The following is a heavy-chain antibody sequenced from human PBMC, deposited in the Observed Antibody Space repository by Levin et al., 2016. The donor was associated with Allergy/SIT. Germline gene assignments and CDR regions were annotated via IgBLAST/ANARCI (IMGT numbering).Heavy chain of an antibody. CDR3: ARAPATEDADGSSYYYYMDV. CDR2: IWYDGSNK. D-gene: IGHD3-10*01. J-gene: IGHJ6*03. V-gene: IGHV3-33*01. Sequence: WIRQPPGKGLEWVALIWYDGSNKYYADSVKGRFTISRDNSKNTLYLQMNSLRAEDTAVYYCARAPATEDADGSSYYYYMDVWGKGTTVTVSS.